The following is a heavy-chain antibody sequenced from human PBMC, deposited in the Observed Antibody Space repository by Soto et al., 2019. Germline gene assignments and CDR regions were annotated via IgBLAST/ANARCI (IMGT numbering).Heavy chain of an antibody. CDR1: GGSISSSTYF. V-gene: IGHV4-39*01. J-gene: IGHJ5*02. Sequence: SETLSLTCTFSGGSISSSTYFWGWIRQPPGKGLQWIGSIYYSGSTYYKPSLKNRVTISVDTSKNQFSLKLISVTAADTAVYYCATSNWFDPWGLGTLVTVS. CDR3: ATSNWFDP. CDR2: IYYSGST.